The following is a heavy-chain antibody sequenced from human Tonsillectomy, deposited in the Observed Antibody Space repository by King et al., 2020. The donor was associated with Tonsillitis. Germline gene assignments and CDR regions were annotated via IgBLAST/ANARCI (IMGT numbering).Heavy chain of an antibody. V-gene: IGHV1-2*02. D-gene: IGHD5-12*01. J-gene: IGHJ3*02. CDR3: ARDLGYSGYDGAFNI. CDR2: IHPNSGVT. CDR1: GYTFTAYY. Sequence: VQLVESGAEVQKPGASVTVSCTASGYTFTAYYLHWVRQAPGQGLQWMGWIHPNSGVTNYAQRFQGRVTMTRDTSIGIAYMELSRLRSDDTAVYYCARDLGYSGYDGAFNIWGQGTLVTVSS.